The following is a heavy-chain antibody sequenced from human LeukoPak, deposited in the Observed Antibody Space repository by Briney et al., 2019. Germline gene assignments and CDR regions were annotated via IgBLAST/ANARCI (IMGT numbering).Heavy chain of an antibody. CDR1: GFTFSSYW. CDR2: INSDGSST. V-gene: IGHV3-74*01. D-gene: IGHD6-19*01. CDR3: ARGVAVAGPFDY. J-gene: IGHJ4*02. Sequence: PGGSLRLSCAASGFTFSSYWMHWVRQAPGKGLVWVSRINSDGSSTSYADSVKGRFTISRDNAKSTLYLQMNSLRAEDTAVYYCARGVAVAGPFDYWGQGTLVTVSS.